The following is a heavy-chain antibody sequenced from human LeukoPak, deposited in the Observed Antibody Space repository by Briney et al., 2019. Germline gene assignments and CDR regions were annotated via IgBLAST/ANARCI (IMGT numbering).Heavy chain of an antibody. D-gene: IGHD6-13*01. J-gene: IGHJ4*02. CDR1: GFTFSSYW. CDR2: INSDGSST. V-gene: IGHV3-74*01. Sequence: PGGSLRLSCAASGFTFSSYWMHWVRQVSGQGLVWVSRINSDGSSTSYADSVKGRFAISRDNAKNTLYLQVNSLRAEDTAVYYCARGGSAYSSSWSTFDYWGQGALVTVSA. CDR3: ARGGSAYSSSWSTFDY.